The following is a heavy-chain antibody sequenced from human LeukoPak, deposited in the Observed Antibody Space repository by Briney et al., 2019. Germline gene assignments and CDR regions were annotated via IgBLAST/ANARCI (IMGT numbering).Heavy chain of an antibody. CDR2: ISSSSSYI. CDR3: AKDIYCSGGSCYSSGYYGMDV. Sequence: GGSLRLSCAASGFTFSSYSMNWVRQAPGKGLEWVSSISSSSSYIYYADSVKGRFTISRDNAKNSLYLQMNSLRAEDTAVYYCAKDIYCSGGSCYSSGYYGMDVWGQGTTVTVSS. CDR1: GFTFSSYS. D-gene: IGHD2-15*01. J-gene: IGHJ6*02. V-gene: IGHV3-21*01.